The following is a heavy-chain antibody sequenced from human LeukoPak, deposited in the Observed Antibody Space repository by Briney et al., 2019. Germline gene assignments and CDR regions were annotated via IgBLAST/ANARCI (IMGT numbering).Heavy chain of an antibody. J-gene: IGHJ4*02. Sequence: SVKVSCKASGFTFTSHDYNWVRQATGQGLEWMGGIIPIFGTANYAQKFQGRVTITADESTSTAYMELSSLRSEDTAVYYCAREPIGSSGYYHDYWGQGTLVTVSS. CDR3: AREPIGSSGYYHDY. D-gene: IGHD3-22*01. CDR1: GFTFTSHD. CDR2: IIPIFGTA. V-gene: IGHV1-69*13.